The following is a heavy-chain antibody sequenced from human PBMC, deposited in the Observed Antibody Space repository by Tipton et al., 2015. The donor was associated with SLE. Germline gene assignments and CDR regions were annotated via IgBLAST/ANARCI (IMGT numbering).Heavy chain of an antibody. CDR1: GGSISSDNYF. CDR2: IYYSGWA. CDR3: AREVKQMSDSDAFDI. Sequence: TLSLTCSVSGGSISSDNYFWSWIRQHPGKGLEWIGYIYYSGWAYYNPSLESRVVISIDTSTNQFSLSLTSMTAADAAVYYCAREVKQMSDSDAFDIWGQGTMVTVSS. D-gene: IGHD2-21*01. J-gene: IGHJ3*02. V-gene: IGHV4-31*03.